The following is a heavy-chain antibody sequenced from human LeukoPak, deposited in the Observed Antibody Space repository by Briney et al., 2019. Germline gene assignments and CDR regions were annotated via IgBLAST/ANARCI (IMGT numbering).Heavy chain of an antibody. V-gene: IGHV3-21*01. CDR1: GFTFSSYS. J-gene: IGHJ4*02. Sequence: GGSLRLSCAASGFTFSSYSMNWVRQAPGKGLEWVSSISSSSSYIYYADSVKGRLTISRDNAKNSLYLQMNSLRAEDTAVYYCARTYSSLRGTFDYWGQGTLVTVSS. CDR2: ISSSSSYI. CDR3: ARTYSSLRGTFDY. D-gene: IGHD6-6*01.